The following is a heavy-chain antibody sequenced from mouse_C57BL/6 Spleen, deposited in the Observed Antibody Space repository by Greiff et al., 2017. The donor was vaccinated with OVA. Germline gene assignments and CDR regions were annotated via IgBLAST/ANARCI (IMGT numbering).Heavy chain of an antibody. CDR2: INPNNGGT. CDR1: GYTFTDYY. V-gene: IGHV1-26*01. CDR3: AIDWFAY. J-gene: IGHJ3*01. Sequence: EVQLQQSGPELVKPGASVKISCKASGYTFTDYYMNWVKQSHGKSLEWIGDINPNNGGTSYNQKFKGKATLTVDKSSSTAYMELRSLTSEDSAVYYCAIDWFAYWGQGTLVTVSA.